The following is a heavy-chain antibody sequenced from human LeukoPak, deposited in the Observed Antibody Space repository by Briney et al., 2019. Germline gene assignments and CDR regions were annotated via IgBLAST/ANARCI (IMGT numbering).Heavy chain of an antibody. CDR3: ARGGYSGYDGRGHFDY. Sequence: GSSVKVSCKASGGTFSSYAISWVRQAPGQGLEWMGGIIPIFGTANYAQKFQGRVTITTDESTSTAYMELSSLRSEDTAVYYCARGGYSGYDGRGHFDYWGQGTLVTVSS. D-gene: IGHD5-12*01. V-gene: IGHV1-69*05. J-gene: IGHJ4*02. CDR2: IIPIFGTA. CDR1: GGTFSSYA.